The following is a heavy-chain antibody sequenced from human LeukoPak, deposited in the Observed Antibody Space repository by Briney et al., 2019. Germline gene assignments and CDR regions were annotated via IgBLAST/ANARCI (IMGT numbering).Heavy chain of an antibody. Sequence: ASVKVSCKASDYTFTSYGISWVRQAPGQGVEWMGCISDYNGNTNYAQKFQGRVTMTTDTSTSTAYMELRSLRSDDTAMYYCARDFKRITVAGIGFDYWGQGTLVTVSS. CDR1: DYTFTSYG. D-gene: IGHD6-19*01. CDR2: ISDYNGNT. V-gene: IGHV1-18*01. CDR3: ARDFKRITVAGIGFDY. J-gene: IGHJ4*02.